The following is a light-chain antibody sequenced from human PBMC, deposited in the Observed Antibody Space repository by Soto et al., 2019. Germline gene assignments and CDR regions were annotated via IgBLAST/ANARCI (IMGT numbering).Light chain of an antibody. CDR3: SSFAGSNNYIV. V-gene: IGLV2-8*01. J-gene: IGLJ2*01. CDR2: EVT. Sequence: LTQPPSASGSPGQSVTISCTGPRSDIGGDNYVSWYHQQPGKAPKLIIYEVTERPSGVPGRFSGSKSGDTASLTVTGLQAEDEGEYYCSSFAGSNNYIVFGGGTQLTVL. CDR1: RSDIGGDNY.